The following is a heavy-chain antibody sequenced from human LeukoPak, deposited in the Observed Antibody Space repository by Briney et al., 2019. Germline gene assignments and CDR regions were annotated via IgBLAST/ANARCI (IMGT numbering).Heavy chain of an antibody. CDR3: ARDGDGSGSYFDENVFEDWFDP. D-gene: IGHD3-10*01. CDR1: GFTFSSYS. V-gene: IGHV3-21*01. J-gene: IGHJ5*02. CDR2: ISSSSSYI. Sequence: GGSLRLSCAASGFTFSSYSMNWVRQAPGKGPEWVSSISSSSSYIYYADSVKGRFTISRDNAKNSLYLQMNSLRAEDTAVYYCARDGDGSGSYFDENVFEDWFDPWGQGTLVTVSS.